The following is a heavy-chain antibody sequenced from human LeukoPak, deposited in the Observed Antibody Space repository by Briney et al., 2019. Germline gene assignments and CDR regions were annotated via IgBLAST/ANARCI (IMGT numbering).Heavy chain of an antibody. CDR3: ASTYYSGGVTTDENAFDI. CDR1: GGTFSSYA. Sequence: SVKVSCKASGGTFSSYAISWVRQAPGQGLEWMGGIIPIFGTANYAQKFQGRVTITTDESTSTAYMELSSLRSEDTAVCYCASTYYSGGVTTDENAFDIWGQGTMGTVSS. CDR2: IIPIFGTA. V-gene: IGHV1-69*05. J-gene: IGHJ3*02. D-gene: IGHD4-17*01.